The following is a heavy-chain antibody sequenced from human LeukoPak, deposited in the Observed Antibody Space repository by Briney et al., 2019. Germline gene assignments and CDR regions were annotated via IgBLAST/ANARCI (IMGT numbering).Heavy chain of an antibody. V-gene: IGHV4-34*01. Sequence: PSETLSLTCAVYAGSFSGYYWSWIRQPPGKGLKWIGEINHSGSTNYNPSLKSRVTISVDTSKNQFSLKLSSVTAADTAVYYCARGYAGVAGTGRYFDYWGQGTLVTVSS. D-gene: IGHD6-19*01. J-gene: IGHJ4*02. CDR3: ARGYAGVAGTGRYFDY. CDR2: INHSGST. CDR1: AGSFSGYY.